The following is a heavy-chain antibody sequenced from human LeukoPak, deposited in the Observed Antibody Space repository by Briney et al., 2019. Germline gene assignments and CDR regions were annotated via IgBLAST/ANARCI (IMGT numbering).Heavy chain of an antibody. CDR3: ARGSSSRYPHFDH. Sequence: SETLSLTCTVSCGSISSYSWCWIRQPPGKGLEWIGYIYYSGSTNYNPSLKSRVTMSVDTSKNQFSLKLSSVAAADTAVYYCARGSSSRYPHFDHWGQGILVTVSS. V-gene: IGHV4-59*01. D-gene: IGHD6-13*01. CDR2: IYYSGST. J-gene: IGHJ4*02. CDR1: CGSISSYS.